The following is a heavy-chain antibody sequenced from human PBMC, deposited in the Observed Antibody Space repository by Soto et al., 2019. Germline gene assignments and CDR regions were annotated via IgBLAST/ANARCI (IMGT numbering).Heavy chain of an antibody. V-gene: IGHV3-9*01. Sequence: GGSLRLSCTASGFTFDDFSMHWVRQAPGKGLEWVLSINWNSGDMDYADSVKGRFTISRDSANSSLFLQMSSLRDEDTALYYCAKDRGGSYPPTPEYWGQGTLVTVSS. CDR1: GFTFDDFS. CDR3: AKDRGGSYPPTPEY. D-gene: IGHD1-26*01. J-gene: IGHJ4*02. CDR2: INWNSGDM.